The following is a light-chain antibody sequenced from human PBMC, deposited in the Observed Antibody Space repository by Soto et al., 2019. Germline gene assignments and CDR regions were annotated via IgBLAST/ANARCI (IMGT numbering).Light chain of an antibody. CDR3: SSYTSISTYV. CDR1: SSDVGGYNF. J-gene: IGLJ1*01. Sequence: QSVLTQPASVSGSPGQSITISCTGTSSDVGGYNFVSWYQQHPDKAPKLMIYDVTNWPSGVSNRFSGSKSGNTASLTISGLQAEDEADYYCSSYTSISTYVFGTGTKLTVL. CDR2: DVT. V-gene: IGLV2-14*01.